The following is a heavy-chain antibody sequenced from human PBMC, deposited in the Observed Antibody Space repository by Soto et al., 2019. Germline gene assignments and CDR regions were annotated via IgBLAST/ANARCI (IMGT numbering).Heavy chain of an antibody. CDR2: ISYDGSNK. CDR1: GFTFSSYG. Sequence: QVQLVESGGGVVQPGRSLRLSCAASGFTFSSYGMHWVRQAPGKGLEWVAVISYDGSNKYYADSVKGRFTISRDNSKNTLYMQMSGLRAEDTAVYYCAKEGYCSGGSCYSADYWGQGTLVTVSS. V-gene: IGHV3-30*18. J-gene: IGHJ4*02. CDR3: AKEGYCSGGSCYSADY. D-gene: IGHD2-15*01.